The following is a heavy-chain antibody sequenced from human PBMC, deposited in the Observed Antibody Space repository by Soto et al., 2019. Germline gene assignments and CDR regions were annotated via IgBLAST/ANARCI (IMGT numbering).Heavy chain of an antibody. CDR2: IYHSGST. CDR1: GVSISSSNW. CDR3: ARESRTYGDYGPGGYFDY. Sequence: SETLSLTCAVSGVSISSSNWLSWVRQPPGKGLEWIGEIYHSGSTNYNPSLKSRVTISVDKSKNQFSLKLSSVTAADTAVYYCARESRTYGDYGPGGYFDYWGQGTLVTVSS. V-gene: IGHV4-4*02. D-gene: IGHD4-17*01. J-gene: IGHJ4*02.